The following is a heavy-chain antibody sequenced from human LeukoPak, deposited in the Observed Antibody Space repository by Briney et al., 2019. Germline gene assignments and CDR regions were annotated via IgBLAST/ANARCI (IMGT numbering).Heavy chain of an antibody. CDR3: ARDPHEYYDILTGFTYYYGMDV. CDR2: IIPILGIA. Sequence: ASVTVSYKASGGTFSSYAISWVRQAPGQGLEWVGGIIPILGIANYAQKFQGRVTITADKSTSTAYMELSSLRSEDTAVYYCARDPHEYYDILTGFTYYYGMDVWGQGTTVTVSS. D-gene: IGHD3-9*01. J-gene: IGHJ6*02. CDR1: GGTFSSYA. V-gene: IGHV1-69*10.